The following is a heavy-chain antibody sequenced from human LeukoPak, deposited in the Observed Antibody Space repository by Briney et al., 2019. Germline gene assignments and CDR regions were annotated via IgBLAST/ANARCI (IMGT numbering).Heavy chain of an antibody. CDR2: ISGSGGST. D-gene: IGHD2-2*01. CDR1: GFTFSSYA. CDR3: AKSYQAYYYYGMDV. J-gene: IGHJ6*02. V-gene: IGHV3-23*01. Sequence: PGGSLRLSCAVSGFTFSSYAMSWVRQAPGKGLEWVSGISGSGGSTDYADSVKGRFTISRDNSKNTLYLQMNSLRAEDTAVYYCAKSYQAYYYYGMDVWGQGTTVTVSS.